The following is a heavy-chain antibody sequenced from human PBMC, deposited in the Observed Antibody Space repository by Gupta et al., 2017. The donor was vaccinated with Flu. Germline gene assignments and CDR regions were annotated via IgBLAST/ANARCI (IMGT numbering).Heavy chain of an antibody. J-gene: IGHJ6*02. Sequence: LEWVSYISSSGSTIYYADSVKGRFTISRDNAKNSLYLQMDSLRAEDTAVYYCAREDIVVVPAAMQMDYGMDVWGQGTTVTVSS. V-gene: IGHV3-11*01. CDR2: ISSSGSTI. D-gene: IGHD2-2*01. CDR3: AREDIVVVPAAMQMDYGMDV.